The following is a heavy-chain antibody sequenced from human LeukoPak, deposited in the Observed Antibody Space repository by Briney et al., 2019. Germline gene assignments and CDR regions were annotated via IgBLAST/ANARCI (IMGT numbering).Heavy chain of an antibody. CDR2: MNPNSGNT. J-gene: IGHJ6*03. Sequence: GASVKVSCKASGYTFTSYDINWVRQATGQGLEWMGWMNPNSGNTGYAQKFQGRVTMTRNTSISTAYMELSSLRSEDTAVYYCARERYSSSWYAADYYYYYYMDVWGKGTTVTVSS. CDR3: ARERYSSSWYAADYYYYYYMDV. D-gene: IGHD6-13*01. CDR1: GYTFTSYD. V-gene: IGHV1-8*01.